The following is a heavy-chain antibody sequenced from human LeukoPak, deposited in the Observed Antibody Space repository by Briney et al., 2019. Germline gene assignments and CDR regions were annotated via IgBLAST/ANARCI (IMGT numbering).Heavy chain of an antibody. D-gene: IGHD2-15*01. CDR3: ARAVIVVAAATQRNWFDP. CDR1: GGSFSDYY. Sequence: PSETLSLTCAVYGGSFSDYYWSWIRQPPGKGVEWIGEIDHSGSTNYNPSLKSRVTMSVATSRNQFSLNLRSVTAADTAVYYCARAVIVVAAATQRNWFDPWGQGTLVTVSS. V-gene: IGHV4-34*01. J-gene: IGHJ5*02. CDR2: IDHSGST.